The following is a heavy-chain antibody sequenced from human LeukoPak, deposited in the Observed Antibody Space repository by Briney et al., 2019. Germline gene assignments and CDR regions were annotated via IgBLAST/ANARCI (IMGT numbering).Heavy chain of an antibody. CDR1: GDSVSSSSAA. D-gene: IGHD1-1*01. CDR3: ATGTTGTGRGLDV. Sequence: PSQTLSLTCAISGDSVSSSSAAWNWIRQSPSRGLEWLERQYYRYKWYNDYAESVKSRITINPDTSKNQFSLQLNSVTPEDTALYYCATGTTGTGRGLDVWGKGTTVIVSS. J-gene: IGHJ6*04. CDR2: QYYRYKWYN. V-gene: IGHV6-1*01.